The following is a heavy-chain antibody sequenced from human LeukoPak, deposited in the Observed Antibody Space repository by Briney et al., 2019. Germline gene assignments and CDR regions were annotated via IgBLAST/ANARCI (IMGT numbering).Heavy chain of an antibody. CDR3: ANVAKGRFFFYYMDV. CDR2: ISSDNGIP. D-gene: IGHD2-15*01. CDR1: GYSINRFG. Sequence: ASVRVSCKASGYSINRFGVTWVRQAPGQGLEWIGWISSDNGIPRYADKFQGRVTLTTDTSKTTTYMELRSLTSDDSAVYFCANVAKGRFFFYYMDVWGKGTTVTVS. J-gene: IGHJ6*03. V-gene: IGHV1-18*01.